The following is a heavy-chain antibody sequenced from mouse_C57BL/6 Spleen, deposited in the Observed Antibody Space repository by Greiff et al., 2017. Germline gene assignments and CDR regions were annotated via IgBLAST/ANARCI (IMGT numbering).Heavy chain of an antibody. CDR2: INPSNGGT. V-gene: IGHV1-53*01. CDR1: GYTFTSYW. Sequence: QVQLQQPGTELVKPGASVKLSCKASGYTFTSYWMHWVKQRPGQGLEWIGNINPSNGGTNYNEKFKSKATLTVDKSSSTAYMQLSSLTSEDSAVXYCARGKTAQATPFDYWGQGTTLTVSS. D-gene: IGHD3-2*02. J-gene: IGHJ2*01. CDR3: ARGKTAQATPFDY.